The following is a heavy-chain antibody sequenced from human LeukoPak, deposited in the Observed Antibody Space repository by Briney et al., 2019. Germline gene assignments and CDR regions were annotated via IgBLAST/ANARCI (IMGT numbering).Heavy chain of an antibody. Sequence: PGRSLRLSCAASGFTFSSYAMHWVRQAPGKGLEWVSSISRNRSYIYYADSVKGRFTISRDIAKNSLYLQMNSLRAEDTAVYYCARISGVIVPAAFDYYFYYYMDVWGNGTTVTVSS. CDR1: GFTFSSYA. V-gene: IGHV3-21*01. D-gene: IGHD2-2*01. CDR2: ISRNRSYI. CDR3: ARISGVIVPAAFDYYFYYYMDV. J-gene: IGHJ6*03.